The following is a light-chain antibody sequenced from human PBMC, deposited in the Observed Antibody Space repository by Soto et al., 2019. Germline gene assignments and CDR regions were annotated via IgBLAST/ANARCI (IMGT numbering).Light chain of an antibody. CDR2: GNS. J-gene: IGLJ1*01. CDR3: QSSDSSLSGSYV. CDR1: SSNIGAGYD. V-gene: IGLV1-40*01. Sequence: QSVLTQPPSASGAPGQRVTISCTGSSSNIGAGYDVHWYQQLPGTAPKLLIYGNSNRPSGVPDRFSGSKSGTSASLAITGLKAEDEADYYCQSSDSSLSGSYVFGPGTKVTVL.